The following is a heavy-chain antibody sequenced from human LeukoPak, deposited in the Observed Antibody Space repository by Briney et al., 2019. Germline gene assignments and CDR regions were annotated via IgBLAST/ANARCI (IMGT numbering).Heavy chain of an antibody. Sequence: SETLSLTCTVSGGSISSSSYYWGWIRQPPGKGLEWIGSIYYSGSTYYNPSLKSRVTISVDTSKNQFSLKLSSVTAADTAVYYCARGLNSSSRPLDYWGQGTLVTVSS. J-gene: IGHJ4*02. CDR3: ARGLNSSSRPLDY. V-gene: IGHV4-39*07. D-gene: IGHD6-6*01. CDR1: GGSISSSSYY. CDR2: IYYSGST.